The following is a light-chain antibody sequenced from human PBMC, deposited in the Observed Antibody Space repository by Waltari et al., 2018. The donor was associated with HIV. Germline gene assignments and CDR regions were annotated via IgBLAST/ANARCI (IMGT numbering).Light chain of an antibody. CDR1: SSNVGSKT. CDR3: AAWDDSLNGWV. Sequence: QSVLTQPPSASGTPGQRVTISCSGSSSNVGSKTVHWYQQLPGTAPKLLIYSNNQRPSGAPDRCPGSKSGTSASLAISGLQSEDEADYYCAAWDDSLNGWVFGGGTKLTVL. J-gene: IGLJ3*02. CDR2: SNN. V-gene: IGLV1-44*01.